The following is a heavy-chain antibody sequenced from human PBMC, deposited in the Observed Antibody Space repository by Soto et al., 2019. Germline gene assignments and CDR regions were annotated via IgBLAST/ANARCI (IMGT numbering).Heavy chain of an antibody. CDR3: AREHSSSRNWFDP. V-gene: IGHV4-31*03. Sequence: QVQLQESGPGLVKPSQTLSLTCTVSGGSISSGGYYWSWIRQHPGKGLEWIGYIYYSGSTYYNPSLKSRVTIAVDTSKNQFSLKLSSVTAADTAVYYCAREHSSSRNWFDPWGQGTLVTVSS. J-gene: IGHJ5*02. D-gene: IGHD6-13*01. CDR1: GGSISSGGYY. CDR2: IYYSGST.